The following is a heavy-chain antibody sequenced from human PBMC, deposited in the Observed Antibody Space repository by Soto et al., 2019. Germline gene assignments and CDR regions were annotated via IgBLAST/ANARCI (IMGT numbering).Heavy chain of an antibody. V-gene: IGHV3-30-3*01. D-gene: IGHD2-15*01. CDR3: ARDPVVVAARVLDY. CDR1: GFTFSSYA. J-gene: IGHJ4*02. Sequence: GGSLRLSCAASGFTFSSYAMHWVRQAPGKGLEWVAVISYDGSNKYYADSVKGRFTISRDNSKNTLYLQMNSLRAEDTAVYYCARDPVVVAARVLDYWGQGTLVTVSS. CDR2: ISYDGSNK.